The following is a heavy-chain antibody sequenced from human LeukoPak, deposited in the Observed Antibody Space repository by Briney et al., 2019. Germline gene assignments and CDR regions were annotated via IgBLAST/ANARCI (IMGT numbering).Heavy chain of an antibody. CDR2: INHSGST. Sequence: PSETLSLTCAVYGGSFSGYYWSWIRQPPGKGLEWIGEINHSGSTNYNPSLKSRVTISVDTSKNQFSLKLSSVTAADTAVYYCARDSHPPLRFWTHDAFDIWGQGTMVTVSS. CDR3: ARDSHPPLRFWTHDAFDI. D-gene: IGHD3-3*01. J-gene: IGHJ3*02. V-gene: IGHV4-34*01. CDR1: GGSFSGYY.